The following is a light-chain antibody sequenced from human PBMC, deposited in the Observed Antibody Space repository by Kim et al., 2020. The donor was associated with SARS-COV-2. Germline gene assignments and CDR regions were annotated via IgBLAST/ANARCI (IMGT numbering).Light chain of an antibody. CDR1: QSITYK. Sequence: VSPGERATLSCRASQSITYKVAWYQQKPGQAPRLLIYGASSTAAGIAARFSGSGSGTEFTLTISSLQSEDSAVYYCQQYNNWPTTFGQGTKVDIK. J-gene: IGKJ1*01. CDR3: QQYNNWPTT. V-gene: IGKV3-15*01. CDR2: GAS.